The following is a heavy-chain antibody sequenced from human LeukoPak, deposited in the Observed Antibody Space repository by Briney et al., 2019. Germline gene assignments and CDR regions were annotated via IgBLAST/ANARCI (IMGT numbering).Heavy chain of an antibody. D-gene: IGHD1-26*01. V-gene: IGHV4-39*02. CDR3: ARDRGGSYFMDDY. J-gene: IGHJ4*02. CDR1: GGSISSSNYY. Sequence: SETLSLTCTVSGGSISSSNYYWGWIRQPPGKGLEWIGSIYYTGSTYYNSSLKSRVTISVDTSKNQFSLKLSSVTAADTAVYYCARDRGGSYFMDDYWGQGTLVTVSS. CDR2: IYYTGST.